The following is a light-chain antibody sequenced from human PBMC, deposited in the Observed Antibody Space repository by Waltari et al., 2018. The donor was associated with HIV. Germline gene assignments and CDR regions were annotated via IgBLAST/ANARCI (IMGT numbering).Light chain of an antibody. Sequence: DIQVTQSPSSLSASVGDRVTIICRTSENINTFLNWFQQKPGKIPRLLIYGASTLESGVPSRFSGTGSGTDFSLTISALQPEDFATYDCLQGYSSILTFGPGTKVEVK. CDR3: LQGYSSILT. J-gene: IGKJ3*01. CDR1: ENINTF. CDR2: GAS. V-gene: IGKV1-39*01.